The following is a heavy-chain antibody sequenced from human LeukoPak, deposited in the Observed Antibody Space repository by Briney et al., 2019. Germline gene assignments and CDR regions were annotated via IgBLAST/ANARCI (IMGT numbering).Heavy chain of an antibody. CDR2: ISWSGGII. CDR1: GFTFDDYA. Sequence: GGSLRLSCAASGFTFDDYAMHWVRQAPGKGLEWVSGISWSGGIIGYADSVKGRFTISRDNAKNSLDLQMESLRAEDTAVYYCAKDTGSPADAITMEDNAFDIWGQGTMVTVSS. V-gene: IGHV3-9*01. D-gene: IGHD3-3*01. J-gene: IGHJ3*02. CDR3: AKDTGSPADAITMEDNAFDI.